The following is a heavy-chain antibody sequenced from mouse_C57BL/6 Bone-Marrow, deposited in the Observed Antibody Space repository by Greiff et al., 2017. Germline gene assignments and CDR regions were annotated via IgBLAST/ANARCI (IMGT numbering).Heavy chain of an antibody. J-gene: IGHJ2*01. Sequence: VQLQQPGAELVMPGASVKLSCKASGYTFTSYWMHWVKQRPGQGLEWIGEIDPSDSYTNYNQKFKGKSTLTVDKSSSTAYMQLSSLTSEDSAVYYCAREGSTMVPYYFDYWGQGTTLTVS. CDR2: IDPSDSYT. V-gene: IGHV1-69*01. CDR3: AREGSTMVPYYFDY. CDR1: GYTFTSYW. D-gene: IGHD2-2*01.